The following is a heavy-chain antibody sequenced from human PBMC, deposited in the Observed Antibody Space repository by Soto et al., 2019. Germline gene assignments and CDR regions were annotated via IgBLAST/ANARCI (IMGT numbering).Heavy chain of an antibody. V-gene: IGHV3-9*01. D-gene: IGHD2-2*01. J-gene: IGHJ6*03. CDR3: AKVSCSELGYCSSTYMDV. CDR2: ISWNSGSI. CDR1: GFTFDDYA. Sequence: GGSLRLSCAASGFTFDDYAMHWVRQAPGKGLEWVSGISWNSGSIGYADSVKGRFTISRDKAKNSLYLQMNSLRAEDTALYYCAKVSCSELGYCSSTYMDVWGKGTTVTVSS.